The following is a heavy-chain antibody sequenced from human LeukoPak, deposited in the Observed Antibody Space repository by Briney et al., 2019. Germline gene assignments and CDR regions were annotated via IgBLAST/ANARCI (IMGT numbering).Heavy chain of an antibody. D-gene: IGHD5-18*01. CDR3: AKDRGNNYGLGVS. V-gene: IGHV3-23*01. Sequence: SGGSLRLSCAASGFSFTSYAMSWVRQAPGKGLEWVSAISGSGGSTYYADAVKGRFTISRDNSKSTLYLQVSSLRAEDTAVYYCAKDRGNNYGLGVSWGQGTLVTVSA. CDR2: ISGSGGST. CDR1: GFSFTSYA. J-gene: IGHJ5*02.